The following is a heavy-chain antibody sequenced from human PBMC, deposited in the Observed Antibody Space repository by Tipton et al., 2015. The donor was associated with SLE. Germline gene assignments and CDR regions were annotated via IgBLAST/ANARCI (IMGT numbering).Heavy chain of an antibody. CDR2: IYYTGST. CDR3: ARTLAAQIDY. Sequence: TLSLTCTVSDDSIGSHYWTWIRQPPGKGLEYIGYIYYTGSTNYNPSLKSRVTISVDTSKNQFSLKLSSVTAADTAVYYCARTLAAQIDYWGQGTLVTVSS. CDR1: DDSIGSHY. J-gene: IGHJ4*02. D-gene: IGHD6-6*01. V-gene: IGHV4-59*08.